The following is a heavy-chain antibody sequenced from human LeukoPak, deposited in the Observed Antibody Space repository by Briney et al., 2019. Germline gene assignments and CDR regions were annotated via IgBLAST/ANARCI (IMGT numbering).Heavy chain of an antibody. CDR2: IIPIFGTA. CDR3: ARGTYYDSNGFFNWFDP. V-gene: IGHV1-69*13. Sequence: SVKVSCKASGYTFTSYYMHWVRQAPGQGLEWMGGIIPIFGTANYAQKFQGRVTITADESTSTAYMELSSLRSEDTAVYYYARGTYYDSNGFFNWFDPWGQGTLVTVSS. J-gene: IGHJ5*02. D-gene: IGHD3-22*01. CDR1: GYTFTSYY.